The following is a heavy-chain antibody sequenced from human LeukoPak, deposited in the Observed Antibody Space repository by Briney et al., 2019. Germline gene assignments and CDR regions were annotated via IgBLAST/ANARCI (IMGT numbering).Heavy chain of an antibody. CDR1: GYTFTGYY. V-gene: IGHV1-2*02. Sequence: ASVTVSFKASGYTFTGYYIHWVRQAPGQGLEWMGWINPNSGGTNSAQKFQGRVTMTRDTSISTAYMELGRLRSDDTAVYYCAPGDRAGTTSGVSGMALYYFDYWGQGTLVTVSS. D-gene: IGHD1-1*01. J-gene: IGHJ4*02. CDR3: APGDRAGTTSGVSGMALYYFDY. CDR2: INPNSGGT.